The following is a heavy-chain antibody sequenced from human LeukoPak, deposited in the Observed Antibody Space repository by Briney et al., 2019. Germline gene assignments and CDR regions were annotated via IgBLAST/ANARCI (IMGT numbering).Heavy chain of an antibody. CDR1: GYSFTNYW. V-gene: IGHV5-51*01. D-gene: IGHD2-15*01. Sequence: GESLKISCKGSGYSFTNYWIGWVRQMPGKGLEWMGIIYPDDSDTRYSPSLQGQVTISADKSITTAYLQWSSLKASDTAMYYCARRVVIAAHDAFDIWGQGTMVSVSS. J-gene: IGHJ3*02. CDR2: IYPDDSDT. CDR3: ARRVVIAAHDAFDI.